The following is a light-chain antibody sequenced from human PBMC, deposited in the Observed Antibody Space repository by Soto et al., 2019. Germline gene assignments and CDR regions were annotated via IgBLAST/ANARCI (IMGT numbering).Light chain of an antibody. CDR3: QQYNSYSPWT. CDR1: QSISSW. V-gene: IGKV1-5*01. J-gene: IGKJ1*01. CDR2: DAS. Sequence: DIQMTQSPSTLSASVGDRVTITCRASQSISSWLAWYQQKPGKAHKLLIYDASSLESGVPSRFSGSGSGTEFTLTISSLQPDDFATYYCQQYNSYSPWTFGQGTKVEIK.